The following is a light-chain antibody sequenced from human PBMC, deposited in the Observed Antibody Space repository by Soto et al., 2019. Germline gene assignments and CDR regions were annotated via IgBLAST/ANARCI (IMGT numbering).Light chain of an antibody. V-gene: IGLV2-14*01. CDR2: DVS. CDR3: CSYTGISPVV. CDR1: SSDVGGYNY. Sequence: QSALTQPASVSGSPGQSITISCTGTSSDVGGYNYVSWYQQHPGKAPKLMIYDVSNRPSGVSNRFSGSKSGNTASLTISGLQAEDEADYYCCSYTGISPVVFGGGTKLTV. J-gene: IGLJ2*01.